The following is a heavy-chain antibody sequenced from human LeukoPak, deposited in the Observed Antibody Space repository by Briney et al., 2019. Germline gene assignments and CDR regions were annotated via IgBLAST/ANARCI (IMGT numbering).Heavy chain of an antibody. D-gene: IGHD2-21*02. CDR1: GSSFSSYT. J-gene: IGHJ4*02. CDR3: ARDGRCGGDCYAS. Sequence: NPGGSLRLSCAASGSSFSSYTMNWVRQAPGKGLEWVSIISSSSTYIYYADSVKGRFTISRDNAKNALYLQMNSLRVEDTAVYYCARDGRCGGDCYASWGQGTLVTVSS. CDR2: ISSSSTYI. V-gene: IGHV3-21*01.